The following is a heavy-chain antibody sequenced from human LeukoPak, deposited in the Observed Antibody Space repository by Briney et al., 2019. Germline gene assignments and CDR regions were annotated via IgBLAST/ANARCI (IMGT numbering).Heavy chain of an antibody. CDR1: GYSFTTYW. CDR2: IYPGDSDT. Sequence: KSGESLKISCKGSGYSFTTYWVGWVRQMPGKGLEWMGIIYPGDSDTRYSPSFQGQVTISADKSISTAYLQWSSLGASDTAMYYCARHGGRSRDGYNFGYWGQGTLVTVSS. CDR3: ARHGGRSRDGYNFGY. D-gene: IGHD5-24*01. J-gene: IGHJ4*02. V-gene: IGHV5-51*01.